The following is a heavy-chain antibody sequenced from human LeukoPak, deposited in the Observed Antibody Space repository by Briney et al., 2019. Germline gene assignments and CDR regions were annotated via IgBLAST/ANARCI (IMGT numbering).Heavy chain of an antibody. V-gene: IGHV3-11*04. D-gene: IGHD6-19*01. J-gene: IGHJ6*03. Sequence: GGSLRLSCAASEFTFSDYYMSWIRQAPGKGLEWVSYISNRGNNIYYADSVKGRFTISRDNAKNSLYLQMNSLRAEDTAVYYCGRYGLGYYYMDVWGKGTTVTVSS. CDR3: GRYGLGYYYMDV. CDR1: EFTFSDYY. CDR2: ISNRGNNI.